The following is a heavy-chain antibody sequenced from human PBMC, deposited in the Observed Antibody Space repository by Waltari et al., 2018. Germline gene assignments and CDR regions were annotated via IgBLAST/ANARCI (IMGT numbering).Heavy chain of an antibody. CDR1: GGSFSGYY. V-gene: IGHV4-34*01. D-gene: IGHD3-9*01. Sequence: QWGAGLLKPSETLSLTCAVYGGSFSGYYWSWIRQPPGKGLEWIGEINHSGSTNYNPSLKSRVTISVDTSKNQFSLKLSSVTAADTAVYYCASRVALRYFDWLSQRGYYGMDVWGQGP. CDR2: INHSGST. CDR3: ASRVALRYFDWLSQRGYYGMDV. J-gene: IGHJ6*02.